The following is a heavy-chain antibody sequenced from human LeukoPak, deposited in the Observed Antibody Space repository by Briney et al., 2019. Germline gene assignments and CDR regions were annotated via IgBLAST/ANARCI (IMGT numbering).Heavy chain of an antibody. V-gene: IGHV3-21*01. J-gene: IGHJ4*02. CDR2: ISSSSSYI. D-gene: IGHD3-10*01. CDR1: GFTFINYS. CDR3: ARDAGFDY. Sequence: GGSLRLSCTASGFTFINYSMNWVRQAPGKGLEWVSSISSSSSYIYYADSVKGRFTISRDNAKNSLYLQMNSLRAEDTAVYYCARDAGFDYWGQGTLVTVSS.